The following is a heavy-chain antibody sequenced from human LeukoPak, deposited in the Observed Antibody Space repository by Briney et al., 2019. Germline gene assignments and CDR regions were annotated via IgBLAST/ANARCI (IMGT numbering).Heavy chain of an antibody. Sequence: GGSLRLSCAAWGFTFSSYRMRGVRQAPGKGVEGGSSIRTTSTYIHYAPSVNGRFTLSPDHAKTSLYLQINRLRAEDTAVYYCARDTRSYSPPYGMDLWGQGTTVTVSS. CDR3: ARDTRSYSPPYGMDL. D-gene: IGHD1-26*01. V-gene: IGHV3-21*01. J-gene: IGHJ6*02. CDR1: GFTFSSYR. CDR2: IRTTSTYI.